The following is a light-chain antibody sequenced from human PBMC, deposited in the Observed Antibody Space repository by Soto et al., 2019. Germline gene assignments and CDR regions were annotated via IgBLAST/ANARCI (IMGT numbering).Light chain of an antibody. J-gene: IGKJ2*01. CDR2: GAS. CDR1: QSVRNN. CDR3: QQYDSYMYA. V-gene: IGKV3-15*01. Sequence: IVMSQSPATLLVPRGQRATLSCRASQSVRNNLAWYQQKPGQAPRLLIYGASTRPSGIPARFTGGGSGTDFTLTITSLQSEDFAVYYCQQYDSYMYAFGQGTKVDIK.